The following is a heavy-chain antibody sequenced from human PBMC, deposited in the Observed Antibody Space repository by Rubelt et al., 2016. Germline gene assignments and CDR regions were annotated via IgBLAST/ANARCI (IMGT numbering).Heavy chain of an antibody. D-gene: IGHD2-8*02. J-gene: IGHJ4*02. CDR3: ARSTAHSDFDY. CDR1: GGSISSYY. V-gene: IGHV4-59*01. CDR2: IYFTGTT. Sequence: QLQLQESGPGLVKPSETLSLSCTVSGGSISSYYWSWVRQPPGKGLEWIGYIYFTGTTNYNPSLKSRVALSVDTSGNQFTLKRSSVTAADTAVYYCARSTAHSDFDYWGQGTLVTVSS.